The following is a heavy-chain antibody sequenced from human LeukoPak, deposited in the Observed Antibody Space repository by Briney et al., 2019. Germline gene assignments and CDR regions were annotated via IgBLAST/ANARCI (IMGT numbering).Heavy chain of an antibody. Sequence: ASVKVSCKVSGYTFTSYGISWVRQAPGQGLEWMGWISAYNGNTNYAQKLQGRVTMTTDTSTSTAYMELRSLRSDDTAVYYCARYYRLRGYPAFGYWGQGTLVTVSS. J-gene: IGHJ4*02. CDR3: ARYYRLRGYPAFGY. CDR2: ISAYNGNT. CDR1: GYTFTSYG. D-gene: IGHD3-16*02. V-gene: IGHV1-18*01.